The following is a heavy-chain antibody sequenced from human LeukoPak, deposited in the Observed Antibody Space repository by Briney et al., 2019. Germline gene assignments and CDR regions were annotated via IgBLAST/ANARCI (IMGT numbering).Heavy chain of an antibody. CDR3: ARPGSKHRGRDYFDY. V-gene: IGHV4-39*01. Sequence: SETLSFTCTVSGGSISSSSYYWGWIRQPPGKGLEWIGSIYYSGSTYYNPSLKSRVTISVDTSKNQFSLKLSSVTAADTAVYYCARPGSKHRGRDYFDYWGQGTLVTVSS. CDR1: GGSISSSSYY. D-gene: IGHD3-10*01. J-gene: IGHJ4*02. CDR2: IYYSGST.